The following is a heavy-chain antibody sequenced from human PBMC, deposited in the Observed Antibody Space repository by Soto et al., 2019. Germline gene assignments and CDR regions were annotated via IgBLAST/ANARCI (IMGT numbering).Heavy chain of an antibody. V-gene: IGHV3-30*04. Sequence: QVPLVESGGGVVQPGRSLRLSCVASGFTSSNYFMHWVRQAPGKGLEWVALISYDGSNNHYTDSVKGRFTISRDNSKNTLYLQMNSLRGEDTAVYLCARGDPYYGMDVWGQGTTVTVSS. CDR3: ARGDPYYGMDV. J-gene: IGHJ6*02. CDR2: ISYDGSNN. CDR1: GFTSSNYF.